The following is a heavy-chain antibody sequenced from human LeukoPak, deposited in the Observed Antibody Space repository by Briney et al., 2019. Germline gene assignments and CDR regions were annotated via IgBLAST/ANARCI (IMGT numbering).Heavy chain of an antibody. Sequence: GGSLRLSCVASGFTFSSYSMNWVRQAPGKGLEWVSSFTSKSGTIYYADSVKGRFTISRDNAKNSLFLQMDGLRAEDTAVYYCARESSGIAATDKIDFWGQGTLVTVSS. V-gene: IGHV3-21*01. CDR2: FTSKSGTI. D-gene: IGHD6-13*01. J-gene: IGHJ4*02. CDR1: GFTFSSYS. CDR3: ARESSGIAATDKIDF.